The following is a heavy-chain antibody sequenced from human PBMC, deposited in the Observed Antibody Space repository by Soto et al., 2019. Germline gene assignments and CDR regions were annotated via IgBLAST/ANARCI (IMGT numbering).Heavy chain of an antibody. V-gene: IGHV4-31*03. CDR2: IYYSGST. J-gene: IGHJ6*02. Sequence: QVQLQESGPGLVKPSQTLSLTCTVSGGSISSGGYYWSWIRQHPGKGLEWIGYIYYSGSTYYNPTLEGRVTIPLDTCKHQFSLKLSSVTAADTAVYYCARGGRAYDSSGYSSWGYYYYGMDVWGQGTTVTVSS. CDR1: GGSISSGGYY. CDR3: ARGGRAYDSSGYSSWGYYYYGMDV. D-gene: IGHD3-22*01.